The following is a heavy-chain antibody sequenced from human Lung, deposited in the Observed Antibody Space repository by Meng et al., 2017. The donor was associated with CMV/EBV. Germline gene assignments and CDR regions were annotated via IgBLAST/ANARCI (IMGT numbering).Heavy chain of an antibody. D-gene: IGHD3-3*01. J-gene: IGHJ6*02. CDR3: ARGLNGGLRFLEWLLRPYYCGMDV. CDR1: GYTLTSYD. V-gene: IGHV1-8*01. CDR2: MNPNSGNT. Sequence: SVKVSCXASGYTLTSYDINWVRQATGQGLEWMGWMNPNSGNTGYAQKFQGRVTMTRNTSISTAYMELSSLRSEDTAVYYCARGLNGGLRFLEWLLRPYYCGMDVWGQGTTVTVSS.